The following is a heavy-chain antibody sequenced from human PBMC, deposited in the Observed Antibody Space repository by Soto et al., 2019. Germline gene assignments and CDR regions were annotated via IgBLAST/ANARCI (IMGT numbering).Heavy chain of an antibody. CDR1: GFTFSDHY. J-gene: IGHJ4*02. Sequence: GGSLRLSCAASGFTFSDHYMDWVRQAPGKGLEWVGRTRNKANSYTTEYAASVKGRFTISRDDSKNSPYLQMNSLKTEDTAVYYCARVGSSSNGADYWGQGTLVTVSS. V-gene: IGHV3-72*01. CDR2: TRNKANSYTT. CDR3: ARVGSSSNGADY. D-gene: IGHD6-6*01.